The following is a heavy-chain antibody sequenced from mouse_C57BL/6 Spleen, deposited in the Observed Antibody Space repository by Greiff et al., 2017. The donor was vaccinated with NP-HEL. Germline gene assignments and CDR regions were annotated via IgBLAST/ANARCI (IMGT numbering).Heavy chain of an antibody. CDR3: ARDGYPPPGYAMDY. CDR2: IYPGDGDT. J-gene: IGHJ4*01. D-gene: IGHD2-3*01. CDR1: GYAFSSYW. V-gene: IGHV1-80*01. Sequence: QVQLQQSGAELVKPGASVKISCKASGYAFSSYWMNWVKQRPGKGLEWIGQIYPGDGDTNYNGKFKGKATLTADKSSSTAYMQLSSLSSEDSAVYFCARDGYPPPGYAMDYWGQGTSVTVSS.